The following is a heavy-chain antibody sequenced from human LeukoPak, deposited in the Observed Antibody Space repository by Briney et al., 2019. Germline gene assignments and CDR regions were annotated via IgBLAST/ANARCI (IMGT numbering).Heavy chain of an antibody. V-gene: IGHV3-30*02. Sequence: GGSLRLSCAASGISFSSFGMHWVRQAPAKGLEWVTFIRYDGHNKYYADSVKGRFTISRDNSKNTLYLQMNSLRPEDTAVYYCAKSQNYYDNSGYYYLDYWGQGNLVTVSS. J-gene: IGHJ4*02. CDR3: AKSQNYYDNSGYYYLDY. CDR2: IRYDGHNK. CDR1: GISFSSFG. D-gene: IGHD3-22*01.